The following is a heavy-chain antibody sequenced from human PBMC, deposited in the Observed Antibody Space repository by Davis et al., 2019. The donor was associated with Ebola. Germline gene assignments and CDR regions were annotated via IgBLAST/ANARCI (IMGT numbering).Heavy chain of an antibody. CDR1: EYTLNELS. J-gene: IGHJ4*02. CDR2: FDPEDGER. CDR3: ARDFWLGNDYGGNDY. Sequence: AASVKVSCKVSEYTLNELSIHWVRQAPGKGLEWMGRFDPEDGERIYAQKFQGRVTITADKSTSTAYMELSSLRSEDTAVYYCARDFWLGNDYGGNDYWGQGTLVTVSS. D-gene: IGHD4-23*01. V-gene: IGHV1-24*01.